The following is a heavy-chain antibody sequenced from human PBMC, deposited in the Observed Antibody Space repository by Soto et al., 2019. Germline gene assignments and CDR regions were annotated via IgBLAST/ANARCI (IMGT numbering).Heavy chain of an antibody. J-gene: IGHJ6*02. V-gene: IGHV1-69*13. CDR2: IIPIFGTA. D-gene: IGHD2-2*01. CDR1: GGTFSSYA. Sequence: SVKVSCKASGGTFSSYAISWVRQAPGQGLEWMGGIIPIFGTANYAQKFQGRVTITADESTSTAYMELSSLRSEDTAVYYCARVVVVPADHYYYYGMDVWGQGTTVTVSS. CDR3: ARVVVVPADHYYYYGMDV.